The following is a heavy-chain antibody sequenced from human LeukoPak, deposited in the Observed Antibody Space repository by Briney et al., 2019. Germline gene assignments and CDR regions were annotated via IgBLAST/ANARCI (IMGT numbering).Heavy chain of an antibody. J-gene: IGHJ4*02. CDR2: ISGSGGTT. V-gene: IGHV3-23*01. CDR3: AKRRDSSGYYYFDY. D-gene: IGHD3-22*01. CDR1: GFTFSSYA. Sequence: GGFLRLSCAASGFTFSSYAMSWVRQAPGKGLEGVSGISGSGGTTFYADSVKGRFTISRDNSKNTLYLQMNSLRAEDTAVYYCAKRRDSSGYYYFDYWGQGTLVTVSS.